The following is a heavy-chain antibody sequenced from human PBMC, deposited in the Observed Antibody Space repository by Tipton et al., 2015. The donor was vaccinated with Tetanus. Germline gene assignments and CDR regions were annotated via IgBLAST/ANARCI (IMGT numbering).Heavy chain of an antibody. CDR3: ARDVYSSGWGNWYFDL. Sequence: SLRLSCAASGFTVSSNYMSWVRQAPGKGLEWVSVIYSGGSTYYADSVKGRFTISRDNSKNTLYLQMNSLRAEDTAVYYCARDVYSSGWGNWYFDLWGRGTLVTVSS. CDR1: GFTVSSNY. D-gene: IGHD6-19*01. J-gene: IGHJ2*01. CDR2: IYSGGST. V-gene: IGHV3-66*01.